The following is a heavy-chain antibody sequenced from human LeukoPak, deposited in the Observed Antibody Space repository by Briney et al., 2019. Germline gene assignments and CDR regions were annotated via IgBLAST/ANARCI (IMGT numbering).Heavy chain of an antibody. J-gene: IGHJ5*02. CDR1: GGSISSYY. Sequence: SETLSLTCTVSGGSISSYYWGWIRQPPGKGLEWIGSIYYSGNTYYNPSLKSRVTISIDTSKNQLSLKLSSVTAADTAVYYCARLIRTSTFDPWGQGTLVTVSS. CDR2: IYYSGNT. V-gene: IGHV4-39*07. CDR3: ARLIRTSTFDP. D-gene: IGHD2-2*01.